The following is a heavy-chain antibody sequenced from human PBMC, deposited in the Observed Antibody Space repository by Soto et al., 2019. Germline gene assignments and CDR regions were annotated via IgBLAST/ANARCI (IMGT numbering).Heavy chain of an antibody. CDR2: IYSGGST. CDR3: ARVSPTATADTYYYSGLDV. V-gene: IGHV3-53*01. D-gene: IGHD6-13*01. Sequence: GGSLRLSCAASGFTVSSSNMNWVRQAPGKGLECVSVIYSGGSTYFADSVKGRFTISRDNSKNTLYLQMNSLRAEDTAVYYCARVSPTATADTYYYSGLDVWGQGTTVTSP. J-gene: IGHJ6*02. CDR1: GFTVSSSN.